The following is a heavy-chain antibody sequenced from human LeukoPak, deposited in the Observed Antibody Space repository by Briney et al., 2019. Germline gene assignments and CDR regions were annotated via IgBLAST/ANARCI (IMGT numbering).Heavy chain of an antibody. J-gene: IGHJ3*02. CDR1: GGTFSGYY. D-gene: IGHD3-10*01. CDR3: ARHWGTGSSGAFDI. V-gene: IGHV4-34*01. CDR2: SNDSGGT. Sequence: SETLSLTCAVYGGTFSGYYWSWIRQPPGKRLEWVGESNDSGGTNYNPSLKSRVTISADKSKNQFSLKLSSVTAADTAVYYCARHWGTGSSGAFDIWGQGTMVTVSS.